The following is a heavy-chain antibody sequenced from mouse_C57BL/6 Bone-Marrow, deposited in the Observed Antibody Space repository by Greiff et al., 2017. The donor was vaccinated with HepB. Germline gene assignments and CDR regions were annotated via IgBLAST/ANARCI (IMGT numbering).Heavy chain of an antibody. D-gene: IGHD1-1*01. CDR1: GFTFSSYG. CDR3: ARPLYGSSLPYAMDY. Sequence: EVQVVESGGDLVKPGGSLKLSCAASGFTFSSYGMSWVRQTPDKRLEWVATISSGGSYTYYPDSVKGRFTISRDNAKNTLYLQMSSLKSEDTAMYYCARPLYGSSLPYAMDYWGQGTSVTVSS. CDR2: ISSGGSYT. J-gene: IGHJ4*01. V-gene: IGHV5-6*01.